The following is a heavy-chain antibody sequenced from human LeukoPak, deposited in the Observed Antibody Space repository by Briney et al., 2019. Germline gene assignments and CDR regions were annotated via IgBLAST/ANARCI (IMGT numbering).Heavy chain of an antibody. CDR1: GFTLTSTG. D-gene: IGHD3-16*01. V-gene: IGHV3-30*02. J-gene: IGHJ5*02. CDR2: MHYDGRNI. CDR3: AKVTMGDVWFDP. Sequence: GGSLRLSCAMSGFTLTSTGMHWVRQAPGKGLEWVAFMHYDGRNILYADSVKGRFSISTDNSKNMVYLQMSSLGAEDTAVYYCAKVTMGDVWFDPWGQRTLVTVSS.